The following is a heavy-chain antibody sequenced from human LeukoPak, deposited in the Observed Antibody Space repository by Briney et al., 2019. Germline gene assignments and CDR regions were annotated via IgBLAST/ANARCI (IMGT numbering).Heavy chain of an antibody. CDR2: ISNNWTST. D-gene: IGHD3-10*01. Sequence: GGSLRLSCVASGVTLSGQSMHWVRQAPGKGLVWVSGISNNWTSTYYADSVKGRFTISRDNAKNTLYLQMHSLRAEDTAVYSCARGWFGPDSCGQGTLVTVSS. CDR3: ARGWFGPDS. V-gene: IGHV3-74*01. J-gene: IGHJ5*01. CDR1: GVTLSGQS.